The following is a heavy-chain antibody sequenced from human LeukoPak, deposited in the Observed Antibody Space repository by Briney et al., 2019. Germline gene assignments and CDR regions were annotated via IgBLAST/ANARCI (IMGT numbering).Heavy chain of an antibody. CDR3: ATPYY. V-gene: IGHV3-66*02. CDR1: GFTVSSNY. CDR2: IYTGGNT. J-gene: IGHJ4*02. Sequence: PGGSLRLSCAASGFTVSSNYMSWVRQAPGKGLEWVSVIYTGGNTYYADSVRGRFTISRDNSKNTLYLQMTSLRTEDTAVYYCATPYYWGQGTLVTVSS.